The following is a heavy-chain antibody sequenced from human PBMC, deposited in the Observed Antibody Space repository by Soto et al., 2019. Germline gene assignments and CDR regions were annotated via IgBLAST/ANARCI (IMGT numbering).Heavy chain of an antibody. CDR3: AREVEYTSAFGISSSFDY. CDR1: GFTFSSYA. J-gene: IGHJ4*02. V-gene: IGHV3-23*01. CDR2: ISGSGGST. Sequence: GGSLRLSCAASGFTFSSYAMSWVRQAPGKGLEWVSAISGSGGSTYYADSVKGRFTISRDNSKNTLYLQMNSLRSEDTAVYYCAREVEYTSAFGISSSFDYWGQGTLVTV. D-gene: IGHD6-19*01.